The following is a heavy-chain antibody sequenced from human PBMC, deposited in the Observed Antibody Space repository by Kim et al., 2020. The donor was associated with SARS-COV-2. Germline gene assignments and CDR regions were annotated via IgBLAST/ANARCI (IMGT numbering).Heavy chain of an antibody. V-gene: IGHV3-23*01. CDR1: GFTFSSYA. J-gene: IGHJ4*02. D-gene: IGHD3-10*01. CDR2: ISGSGGST. Sequence: GGSLRLSCAASGFTFSSYAMSWVRQAPGKGLEWVSAISGSGGSTYYADSVKGRFTVSRDNSKNTLYLQMNSLRAEDTAVYYCAKDRRLRWFGELLDYWGQGTLVTVSS. CDR3: AKDRRLRWFGELLDY.